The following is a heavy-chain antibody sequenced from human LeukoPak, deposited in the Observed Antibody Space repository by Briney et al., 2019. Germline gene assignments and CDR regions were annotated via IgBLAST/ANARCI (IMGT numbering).Heavy chain of an antibody. Sequence: GGSLRLSCAASGFTFSSYWMSWVRQAPGKGLEWVANIKQDGSEKYYVDSVKGRFTISRDNAKSSLYLQMNSLRAEDTAVFYCCGAGYNQQPFWGQGTLVTVSS. CDR3: CGAGYNQQPF. J-gene: IGHJ4*02. D-gene: IGHD1-14*01. CDR2: IKQDGSEK. V-gene: IGHV3-7*01. CDR1: GFTFSSYW.